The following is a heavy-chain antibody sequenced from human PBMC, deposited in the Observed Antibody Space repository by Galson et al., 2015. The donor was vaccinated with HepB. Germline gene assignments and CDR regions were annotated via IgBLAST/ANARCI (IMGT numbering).Heavy chain of an antibody. Sequence: SLRLSCAASGFTFSSYGMHWVRQAPGKGLEWVAVISYDGSNKYYADSVKGRFTISRDNSKNTLYLQMNSLRAEDTAVYYCAKDLRRLYYDSSGMGNEYFQHWGQGTLVTVSS. CDR1: GFTFSSYG. J-gene: IGHJ1*01. D-gene: IGHD3-22*01. V-gene: IGHV3-30*18. CDR3: AKDLRRLYYDSSGMGNEYFQH. CDR2: ISYDGSNK.